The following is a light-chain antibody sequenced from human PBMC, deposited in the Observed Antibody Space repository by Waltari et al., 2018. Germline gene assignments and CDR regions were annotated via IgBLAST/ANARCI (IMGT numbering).Light chain of an antibody. J-gene: IGLJ3*02. Sequence: SYMLTQPPSMSVPPGETASISCGGYNIETKSVHWYQQRPGQAPVLVMYYDSDRPSGIPERFSGSNTGDTATLTISRIEAGDEADYYCQVWDSSSDHPWVFGGGTKLTVL. CDR3: QVWDSSSDHPWV. V-gene: IGLV3-21*04. CDR1: NIETKS. CDR2: YDS.